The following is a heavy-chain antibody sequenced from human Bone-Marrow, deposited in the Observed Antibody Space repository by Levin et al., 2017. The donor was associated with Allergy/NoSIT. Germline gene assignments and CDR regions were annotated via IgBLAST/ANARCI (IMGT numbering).Heavy chain of an antibody. CDR1: GDSVDSGSYS. J-gene: IGHJ5*02. CDR3: ARIRLQRGRGNWFDP. CDR2: IYFSGNT. V-gene: IGHV4-61*01. Sequence: SQTLSLTCTVSGDSVDSGSYSWSWIRQPPGRGLEWIGFIYFSGNTNYNPSLKSRVNISVDTSKNQFSLKLRSVTAADTAVYYCARIRLQRGRGNWFDPWGQGTLVTVAS. D-gene: IGHD4-11*01.